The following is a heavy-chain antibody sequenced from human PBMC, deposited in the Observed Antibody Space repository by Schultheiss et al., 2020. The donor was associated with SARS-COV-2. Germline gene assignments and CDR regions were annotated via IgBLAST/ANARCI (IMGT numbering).Heavy chain of an antibody. V-gene: IGHV5-51*01. CDR1: GYSFTSYW. Sequence: GESMKISCKGSGYSFTSYWIGWVRQMPGKGLEWMGIIYPGDSDTRYSPSFQGQVTISADKSISTAFLQWSSLKASDTAMYYCARLPPSNSGPSDYWGQGTLVTVSS. D-gene: IGHD1-26*01. J-gene: IGHJ4*02. CDR2: IYPGDSDT. CDR3: ARLPPSNSGPSDY.